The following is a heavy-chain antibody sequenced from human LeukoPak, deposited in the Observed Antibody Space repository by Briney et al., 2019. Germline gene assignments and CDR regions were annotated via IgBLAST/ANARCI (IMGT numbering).Heavy chain of an antibody. V-gene: IGHV3-23*01. Sequence: GGSLRLSCIGTGFTFSSDAMGWVRQAPGKGLEWVSGISGSGGSAYYADSVKGRFTISRDNSKNTLYLQMNSLRVEDTAVYYCAKDRGRTWVQVANWGQGTLVTVSS. CDR2: ISGSGGSA. CDR1: GFTFSSDA. D-gene: IGHD2-15*01. CDR3: AKDRGRTWVQVAN. J-gene: IGHJ4*02.